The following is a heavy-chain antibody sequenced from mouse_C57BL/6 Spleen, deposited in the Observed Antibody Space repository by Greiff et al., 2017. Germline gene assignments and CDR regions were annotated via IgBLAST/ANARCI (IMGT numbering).Heavy chain of an antibody. D-gene: IGHD1-1*01. Sequence: EVKLVESEGGLVQPGSSMKLSCTASGFTFSDYYMAWVRQVPEKGLEWVANINDDGSSTYYLDTLKSRFIISRDNAKNILYLHMSSLKSEDTATYSCARDTTTVCFDYWGQGTTLTVSS. CDR1: GFTFSDYY. J-gene: IGHJ2*01. CDR3: ARDTTTVCFDY. V-gene: IGHV5-16*01. CDR2: INDDGSST.